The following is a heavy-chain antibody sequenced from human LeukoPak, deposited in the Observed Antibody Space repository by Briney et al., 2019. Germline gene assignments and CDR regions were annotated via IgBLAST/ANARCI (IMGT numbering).Heavy chain of an antibody. CDR2: IIPILGIA. D-gene: IGHD3-22*01. V-gene: IGHV1-69*04. J-gene: IGHJ3*02. CDR3: ARDFYDRSGYYYSDAFDM. Sequence: SVKVSCKASGGTFSSYAISWVRQAPGQGLEWMGRIIPILGIANYAQKFQGRVTITADKSTSTAYMELSSLRSEDTAVYYCARDFYDRSGYYYSDAFDMWGQGTMVTVSS. CDR1: GGTFSSYA.